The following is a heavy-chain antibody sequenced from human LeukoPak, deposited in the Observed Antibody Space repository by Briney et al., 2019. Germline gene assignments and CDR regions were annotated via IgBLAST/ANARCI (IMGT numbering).Heavy chain of an antibody. Sequence: PGGSLRLSCAASGFTVSSNYMSWVRQAPGKGLEWVSMIYSAGNTYYADSVRGRFTISRDNSKNTLYLQMSSLRPEDTAVYYCARDGVETTIINYFQDWGQGTLVTVSS. J-gene: IGHJ1*01. CDR3: ARDGVETTIINYFQD. CDR1: GFTVSSNY. V-gene: IGHV3-53*05. D-gene: IGHD5-24*01. CDR2: IYSAGNT.